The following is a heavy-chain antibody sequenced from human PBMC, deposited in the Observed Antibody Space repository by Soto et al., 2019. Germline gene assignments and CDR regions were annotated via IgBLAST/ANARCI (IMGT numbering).Heavy chain of an antibody. V-gene: IGHV4-38-2*02. CDR1: GYSISSGSY. Sequence: SETLSLTCTVSGYSISSGSYWAWIRQPPGKGPEWIASIYHGGTTFYNPSLKSRVTISVDTFKNQFSLKLSSVTAADTAVYYCARQGSGWTRGYYYYGMDVWGQGTTVTVSS. CDR2: IYHGGTT. CDR3: ARQGSGWTRGYYYYGMDV. J-gene: IGHJ6*02. D-gene: IGHD6-19*01.